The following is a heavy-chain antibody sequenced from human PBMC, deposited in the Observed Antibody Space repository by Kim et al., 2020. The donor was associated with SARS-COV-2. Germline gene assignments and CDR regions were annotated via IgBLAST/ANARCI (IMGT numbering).Heavy chain of an antibody. CDR2: ISAYNGNT. Sequence: ASVKVSCKASGYTFTSYGISWVRQAPGQGLEWMGWISAYNGNTNYAQKLQGRVTMTTDTSTSTAYMELRSLRSDDTAVYYCARDGQWLVPDVWDAFDIWGQGTMVTVSS. CDR3: ARDGQWLVPDVWDAFDI. CDR1: GYTFTSYG. J-gene: IGHJ3*02. D-gene: IGHD6-19*01. V-gene: IGHV1-18*01.